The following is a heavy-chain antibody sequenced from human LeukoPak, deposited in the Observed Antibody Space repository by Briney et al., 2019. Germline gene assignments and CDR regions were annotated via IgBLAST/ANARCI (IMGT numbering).Heavy chain of an antibody. D-gene: IGHD3-22*01. CDR1: GFTFDGYA. CDR3: AKDYYYDSSGPFDY. Sequence: GGSLRLSCAASGFTFDGYAMHWVRQAPGKGLEWVSGISWNSGSIGYADSVKGRFTISRDNAKNSLYLQMNSLRAEDTALYYCAKDYYYDSSGPFDYWGQGTLVTVSS. CDR2: ISWNSGSI. V-gene: IGHV3-9*01. J-gene: IGHJ4*02.